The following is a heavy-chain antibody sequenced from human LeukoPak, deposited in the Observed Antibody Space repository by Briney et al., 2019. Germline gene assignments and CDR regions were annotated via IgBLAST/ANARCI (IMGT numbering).Heavy chain of an antibody. J-gene: IGHJ4*02. D-gene: IGHD6-19*01. Sequence: ASVTVSCKASGYTFTSYGISWVRQAPGQGLEWMGWISAYNGNTNYAQKLQGRVTMTADTSTSTAYMELRSLRSDDTAVYYCARDPQVAGLDYWGQGTLVTVSS. CDR1: GYTFTSYG. CDR2: ISAYNGNT. V-gene: IGHV1-18*01. CDR3: ARDPQVAGLDY.